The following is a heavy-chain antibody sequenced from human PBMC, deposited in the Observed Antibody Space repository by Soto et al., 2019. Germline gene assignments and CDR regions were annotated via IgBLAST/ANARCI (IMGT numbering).Heavy chain of an antibody. Sequence: EVQLLESGGGLVQPGGSLRLSCAASGFTFSGFTMSWVRQAPGKGLEWVSSTSNTGGTSSYADSVQGRFTISRDNSKNTLYLQMGRLRAEDTAVYYCAKDGVGGTYPYYFDYWGQGSVVTVSS. V-gene: IGHV3-23*01. J-gene: IGHJ4*02. CDR1: GFTFSGFT. D-gene: IGHD1-26*01. CDR3: AKDGVGGTYPYYFDY. CDR2: TSNTGGTS.